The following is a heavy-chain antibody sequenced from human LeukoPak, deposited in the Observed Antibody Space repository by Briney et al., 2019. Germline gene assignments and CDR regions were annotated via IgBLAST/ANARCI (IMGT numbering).Heavy chain of an antibody. CDR3: ARGNMVRGALRWFDP. D-gene: IGHD3-10*01. V-gene: IGHV1-2*02. Sequence: ASVKVSCKASGYTFTGYYMHWVRQAPGQGLEWMGWINPNSGGTNYAQKFQGRVTMTRDTSISTAYMELSRLRSDDTAVYYCARGNMVRGALRWFDPWGQGTLVTVSS. J-gene: IGHJ5*02. CDR1: GYTFTGYY. CDR2: INPNSGGT.